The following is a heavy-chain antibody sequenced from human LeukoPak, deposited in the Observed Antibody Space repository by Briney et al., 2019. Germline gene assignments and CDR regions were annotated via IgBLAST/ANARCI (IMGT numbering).Heavy chain of an antibody. CDR1: GGSFSGYY. D-gene: IGHD6-13*01. V-gene: IGHV4-34*01. Sequence: SETLSLTCAVYGGSFSGYYWSWIGQPPGKGLEWIGEINHSGSTNYNPSLKSRVTISVDTSKNQFSLKLSSVTAADTAVYYCARGWVFDYWGQGTLVTVSS. J-gene: IGHJ4*02. CDR3: ARGWVFDY. CDR2: INHSGST.